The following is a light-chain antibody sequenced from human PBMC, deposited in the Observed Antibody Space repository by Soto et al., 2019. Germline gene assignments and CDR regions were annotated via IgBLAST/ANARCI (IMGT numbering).Light chain of an antibody. Sequence: SSELTQPPSVSVAPGKTARITCGGNNIGSKSVHWYQQKPGQAPVLVIYYDSDRPSGIPERFSGSNSGNTATLTISRVEAGDEADYYCQVWDSSSDPWVFGGGTKHRP. V-gene: IGLV3-21*04. CDR2: YDS. J-gene: IGLJ3*02. CDR3: QVWDSSSDPWV. CDR1: NIGSKS.